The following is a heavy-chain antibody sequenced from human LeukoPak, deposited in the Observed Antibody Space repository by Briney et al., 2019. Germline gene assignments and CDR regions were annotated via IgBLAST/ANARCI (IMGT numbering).Heavy chain of an antibody. CDR3: ASDRGAAANFDY. J-gene: IGHJ4*02. V-gene: IGHV3-33*01. CDR2: IWYDGSNK. D-gene: IGHD6-13*01. Sequence: GGSLRLSCAASGFIFSSYGMHWVRQAPGKGLEWVAVIWYDGSNKYYADSVKGRFTISRDNSKNTLYLQMNSLRADDTAVYYSASDRGAAANFDYWGQGTLVTVSS. CDR1: GFIFSSYG.